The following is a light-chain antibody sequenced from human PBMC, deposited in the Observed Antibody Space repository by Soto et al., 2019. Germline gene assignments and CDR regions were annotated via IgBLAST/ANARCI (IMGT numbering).Light chain of an antibody. J-gene: IGKJ1*01. Sequence: DIQMTQSPSSLSASVGDRVTITCRASQSISSYLNWYQQKPGKAPKLLIYAASSLQRGVPSRFSGSGSGTEFTLTISSLQPDDFATYYCQQYNDYSATFGQGTKVDIK. CDR3: QQYNDYSAT. V-gene: IGKV1-39*01. CDR2: AAS. CDR1: QSISSY.